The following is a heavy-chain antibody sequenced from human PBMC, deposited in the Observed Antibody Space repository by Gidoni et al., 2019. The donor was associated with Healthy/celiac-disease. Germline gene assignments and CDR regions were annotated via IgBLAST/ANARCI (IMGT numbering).Heavy chain of an antibody. V-gene: IGHV2-5*01. CDR2: IYWNDDK. CDR1: GFSLITSVVG. D-gene: IGHD5-18*01. CDR3: AHRPKGYSFSYYYGMDV. J-gene: IGHJ6*02. Sequence: QITLNESGPTLVKPTQTLTLNCTFSGFSLITSVVGVGWIRQPPGKALELLALIYWNDDKRYSPSLKSRLTSTKDTSKNQVVLTMTNMDPVDTATYYCAHRPKGYSFSYYYGMDVWGQGTTVTVSS.